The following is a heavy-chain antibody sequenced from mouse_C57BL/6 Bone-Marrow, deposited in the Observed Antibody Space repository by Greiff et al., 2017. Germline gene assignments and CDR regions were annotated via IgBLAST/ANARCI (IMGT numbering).Heavy chain of an antibody. CDR2: IHPNSGST. J-gene: IGHJ2*01. V-gene: IGHV1-64*01. CDR3: DLIDY. Sequence: VKLMESGAELIKPGASVSLSCKASGYTFTSYWMHWVQQRPGQGLEWIGMIHPNSGSTNYNEKFKSKATLTVDNSSSTAYMQLSRLTSEDSAVYYCDLIDYWGQGTTLTVSS. CDR1: GYTFTSYW.